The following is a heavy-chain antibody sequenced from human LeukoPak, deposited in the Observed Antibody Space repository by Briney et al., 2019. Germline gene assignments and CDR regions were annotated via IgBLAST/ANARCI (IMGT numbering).Heavy chain of an antibody. CDR3: AKGSPRAYCSSTSCYLAD. CDR1: GFTFSSYA. J-gene: IGHJ4*02. CDR2: ISGSGGST. D-gene: IGHD2-2*01. V-gene: IGHV3-23*01. Sequence: GGSLRLSCAASGFTFSSYAMSWVRQAPGKGLEWVSAISGSGGSTYYADSVKGRFTISRDNSKNTLYLQMNSLRAEDTAVYYCAKGSPRAYCSSTSCYLADWGQGTLVTVSP.